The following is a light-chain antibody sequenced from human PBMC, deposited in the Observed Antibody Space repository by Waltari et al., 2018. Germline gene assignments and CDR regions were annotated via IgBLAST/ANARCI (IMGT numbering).Light chain of an antibody. V-gene: IGKV3-20*01. Sequence: EIVLTQSPGTLSLSPGERATLSCRASQTVTSNYLAWYQQTPGQAPRLLIYGASSRATGIPDRFSSSGSGTDFTLTISRLETEDVAVYYCQQYGSSPETFGQGTKVEIK. J-gene: IGKJ1*01. CDR3: QQYGSSPET. CDR2: GAS. CDR1: QTVTSNY.